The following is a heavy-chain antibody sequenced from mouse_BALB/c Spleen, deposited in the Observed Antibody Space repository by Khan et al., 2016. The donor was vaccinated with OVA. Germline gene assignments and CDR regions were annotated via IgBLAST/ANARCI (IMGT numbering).Heavy chain of an antibody. CDR1: GHTFTSYG. Sequence: QIQLVQSGPELKKPGETVKISCKASGHTFTSYGMNWVKQSPGKALRWMGWINTYTGAPTYTDDFKGRFAFSLETSASTAYLQINNLKNEDTATYFCARPPYFSYTLDYWGQGTSVTVSS. J-gene: IGHJ4*01. CDR3: ARPPYFSYTLDY. D-gene: IGHD2-10*01. V-gene: IGHV9-3-1*01. CDR2: INTYTGAP.